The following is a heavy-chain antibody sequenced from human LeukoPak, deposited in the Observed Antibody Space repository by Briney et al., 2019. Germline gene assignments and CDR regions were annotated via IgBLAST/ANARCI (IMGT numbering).Heavy chain of an antibody. CDR3: ARGQWGYYSFES. CDR2: ISSGGNTI. CDR1: GLSFTSYS. D-gene: IGHD3-3*01. Sequence: QTGGSLRLSCAASGLSFTSYSMNWVRQAPGKGLEWVSHISSGGNTIYYADSVKGRFTISRDNAKNSLYLQMNSLRVEDTAVYYCARGQWGYYSFESRGQGTLVTVSS. J-gene: IGHJ4*02. V-gene: IGHV3-48*01.